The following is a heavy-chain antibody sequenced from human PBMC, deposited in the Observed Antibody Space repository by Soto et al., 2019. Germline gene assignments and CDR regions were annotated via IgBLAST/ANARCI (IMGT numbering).Heavy chain of an antibody. CDR1: GYTFTSYY. Sequence: GASVKFSCKASGYTFTSYYMHWVRQAPGQGLEWMGIINPSGGSTSYAQKFQGRVTMTRDTSTSTVYMELSSLRSEDTAVYYCARSRVNGFWSGYSGRDYYYYGMDVWGQGTKVTVSS. D-gene: IGHD3-3*01. V-gene: IGHV1-46*01. J-gene: IGHJ6*02. CDR2: INPSGGST. CDR3: ARSRVNGFWSGYSGRDYYYYGMDV.